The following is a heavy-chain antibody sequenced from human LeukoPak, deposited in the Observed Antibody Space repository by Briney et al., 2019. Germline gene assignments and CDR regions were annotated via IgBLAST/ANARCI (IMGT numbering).Heavy chain of an antibody. V-gene: IGHV1-2*02. CDR2: INPNSGGT. CDR1: GYTFTGYY. CDR3: ARYVDTAMVDDY. D-gene: IGHD5-18*01. J-gene: IGHJ4*02. Sequence: GASVKVSCKASGYTFTGYYMHWVRQAPGQGLEWMGWINPNSGGTNYAQKLQGRVTMTTDTSTSTAYMELRSLRSDDTAVYYCARYVDTAMVDDYWGQGTLVTVSS.